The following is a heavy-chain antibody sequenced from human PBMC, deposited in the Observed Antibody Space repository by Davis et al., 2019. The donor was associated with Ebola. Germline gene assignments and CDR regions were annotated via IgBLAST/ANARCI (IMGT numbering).Heavy chain of an antibody. J-gene: IGHJ4*02. D-gene: IGHD1-26*01. V-gene: IGHV3-30*18. CDR3: AKQRGVGAIDYDY. CDR1: GVTFSSYG. CDR2: ISSDGSNK. Sequence: GGSLRLSCAASGVTFSSYGMHWVRQAPGKGLEWVALISSDGSNKYYVDSVKGRFTISRDNSKNALYLQMNSLRAEDTAVYYCAKQRGVGAIDYDYWGRGTVVTVSS.